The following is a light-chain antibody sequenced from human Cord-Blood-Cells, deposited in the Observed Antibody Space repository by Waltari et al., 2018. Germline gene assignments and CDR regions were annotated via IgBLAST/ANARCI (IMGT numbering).Light chain of an antibody. J-gene: IGLJ1*01. V-gene: IGLV3-19*01. CDR2: GKN. CDR3: NSRDSSGNHNV. CDR1: SLRRYY. Sequence: SSEPTQDPAVSVALGQTVRITCQGDSLRRYYASWYQQKPGQAPVLVIYGKNNRPSGIPDRFSGSSSGNTASLTITGAQAEDEADYYCNSRDSSGNHNVFGTGTKVTVL.